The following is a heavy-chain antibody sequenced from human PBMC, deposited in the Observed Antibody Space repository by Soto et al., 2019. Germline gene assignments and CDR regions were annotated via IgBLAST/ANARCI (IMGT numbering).Heavy chain of an antibody. V-gene: IGHV3-23*01. CDR1: KFTFSSYA. D-gene: IGHD3-3*01. CDR2: ISGGGGST. J-gene: IGHJ4*02. Sequence: EVQLLESGGGLVQPGGSLRLSCAASKFTFSSYAMSWVRQAPGKGLEWFSAISGGGGSTYYADSVKGRFTISRDNSKNTLYLQMNSLRAEDTAVYYCAKGTTIFGVATVDYWGQGTLVTVSS. CDR3: AKGTTIFGVATVDY.